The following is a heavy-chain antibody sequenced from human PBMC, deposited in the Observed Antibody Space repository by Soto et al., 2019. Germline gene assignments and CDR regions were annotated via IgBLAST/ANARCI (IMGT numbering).Heavy chain of an antibody. CDR3: ARVGRSDWLGYFVL. D-gene: IGHD2-21*02. CDR1: GFTFDGFG. Sequence: EVQLVESGGGVVRPGGSLRLSCAASGFTFDGFGMTWVRQPPGKGLEWVSGISWNADSTHYADSVKGRFTVSRDNARNSLYLQMTSVRAEDTAFYHCARVGRSDWLGYFVLWGRGTLVTVSS. V-gene: IGHV3-20*01. CDR2: ISWNADST. J-gene: IGHJ2*01.